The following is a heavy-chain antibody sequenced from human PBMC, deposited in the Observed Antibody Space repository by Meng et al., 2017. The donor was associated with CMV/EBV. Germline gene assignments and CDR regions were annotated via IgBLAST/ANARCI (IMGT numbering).Heavy chain of an antibody. CDR3: ARDRGMVRGALVDY. J-gene: IGHJ4*02. CDR2: INPSGGST. V-gene: IGHV1-46*01. D-gene: IGHD3-10*01. CDR1: RNTFTSLY. Sequence: VQLVQSGVELKKPGASVKFSCKASRNTFTSLYMHWVRQAPGQGLEWMGIINPSGGSTSYAQKFQGRVTMTRDTSTSKVYMELSSLRSEDTAVYYCARDRGMVRGALVDYWGQGTLVTVSS.